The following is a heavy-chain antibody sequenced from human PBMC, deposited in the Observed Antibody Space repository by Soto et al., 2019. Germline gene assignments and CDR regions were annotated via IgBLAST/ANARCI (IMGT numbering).Heavy chain of an antibody. J-gene: IGHJ4*02. V-gene: IGHV3-30-3*01. CDR3: ARDSREAAAVGGLYY. CDR1: GFTFSSYA. Sequence: PGGSLRLSCAASGFTFSSYAMHWVRQAPGKGLEWVAVISYDGSNKYYADSVKGRFTISRDNSKNTLYLQMNSLRAEDTAVYYCARDSREAAAVGGLYYWGQGTLVTVSS. D-gene: IGHD6-13*01. CDR2: ISYDGSNK.